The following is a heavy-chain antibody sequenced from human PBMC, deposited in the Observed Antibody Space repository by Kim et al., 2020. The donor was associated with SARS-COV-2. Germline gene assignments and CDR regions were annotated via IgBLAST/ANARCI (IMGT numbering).Heavy chain of an antibody. CDR2: IKQDGSEK. J-gene: IGHJ3*02. CDR1: GFTFSSYW. V-gene: IGHV3-7*03. D-gene: IGHD4-17*01. CDR3: AREALRWNGGAFDI. Sequence: GGSLRLSCAASGFTFSSYWMSWVRQAPGKGLEWVANIKQDGSEKYYVDSVKGRFTISRDNAKNSLYLQMNSLRAEDTAVYYCAREALRWNGGAFDIWGQGTMVTVSS.